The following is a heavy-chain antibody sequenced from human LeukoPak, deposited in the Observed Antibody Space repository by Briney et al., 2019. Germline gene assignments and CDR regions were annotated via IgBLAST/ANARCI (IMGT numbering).Heavy chain of an antibody. V-gene: IGHV1-3*01. CDR3: ARSGTYYQFDY. D-gene: IGHD1-26*01. J-gene: IGHJ4*02. Sequence: KFQGRVTITRDTSASTAYMELSSQTSEDTAVYYCARSGTYYQFDYWGQGTLVTVSS.